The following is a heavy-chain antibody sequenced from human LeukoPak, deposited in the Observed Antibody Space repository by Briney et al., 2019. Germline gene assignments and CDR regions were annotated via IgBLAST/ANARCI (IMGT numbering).Heavy chain of an antibody. J-gene: IGHJ5*02. D-gene: IGHD6-13*01. V-gene: IGHV4-34*01. CDR1: GGSFSGYY. Sequence: SETLSLTCAVYGGSFSGYYWSWIRQPPGKGLEWIGEINHSGNTNYNPSLKSRVTISIDTSKNQLSLKLSSVTATDTAVYYCARGIGAAAPWGQGTLVTVSS. CDR3: ARGIGAAAP. CDR2: INHSGNT.